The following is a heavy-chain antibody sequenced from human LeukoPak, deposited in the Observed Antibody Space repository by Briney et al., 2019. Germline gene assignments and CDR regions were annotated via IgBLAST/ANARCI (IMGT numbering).Heavy chain of an antibody. Sequence: ASVKVSCKASGYTFTSYGISWVRQAPGQELEWMGWISAYNGNTKYAQKLQGRVTMTTDTSTSTAYMELRSLRSDDTAVYYCARDTGLTIFGVVAYNWFDPWGQGTLVTVSS. CDR3: ARDTGLTIFGVVAYNWFDP. J-gene: IGHJ5*02. D-gene: IGHD3-3*01. V-gene: IGHV1-18*01. CDR2: ISAYNGNT. CDR1: GYTFTSYG.